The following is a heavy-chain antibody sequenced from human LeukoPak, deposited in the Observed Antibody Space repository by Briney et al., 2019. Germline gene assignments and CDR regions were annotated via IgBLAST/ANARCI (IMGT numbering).Heavy chain of an antibody. D-gene: IGHD6-6*01. V-gene: IGHV4-38-2*01. CDR1: VYSISSDYY. Sequence: SETLSLTCAVSVYSISSDYYWGWIRLPPGKGLEWIGTIYHSGSAYYNPSLKSRVTLLVDTSNNQFSLRLSSVTATDTAVYYCARRPYYYYMDVWGKGTTVTVSS. J-gene: IGHJ6*03. CDR3: ARRPYYYYMDV. CDR2: IYHSGSA.